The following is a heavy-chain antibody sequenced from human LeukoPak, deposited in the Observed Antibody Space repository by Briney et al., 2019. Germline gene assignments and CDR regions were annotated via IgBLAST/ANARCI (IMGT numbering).Heavy chain of an antibody. D-gene: IGHD6-19*01. CDR2: IYTSGST. CDR1: GGSISSYY. J-gene: IGHJ5*02. CDR3: ARDRYSSGRYNWFDP. V-gene: IGHV4-4*07. Sequence: PSETLSLTCTVSGGSISSYYWSWIRQPAGKGLEWIGRIYTSGSTNYNPSLKSRVTMSVDTSKNQFSLKLSSVTAADTAVYYCARDRYSSGRYNWFDPWGQGTLVTVSS.